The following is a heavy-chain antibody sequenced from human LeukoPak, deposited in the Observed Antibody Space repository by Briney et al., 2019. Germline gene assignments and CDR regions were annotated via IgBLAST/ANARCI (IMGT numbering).Heavy chain of an antibody. CDR2: ISIYNGYT. D-gene: IGHD6-13*01. CDR1: GYTFTSNG. Sequence: DSVKVSCKASGYTFTSNGISWVRQAPGQGLEWMGWISIYNGYTHYAQNLQGRVAMTTDTSTSTAYMELRSLKSDDTAVYYCATSPITAAGKVWFHPWGQGTLVTVSS. J-gene: IGHJ5*02. CDR3: ATSPITAAGKVWFHP. V-gene: IGHV1-18*01.